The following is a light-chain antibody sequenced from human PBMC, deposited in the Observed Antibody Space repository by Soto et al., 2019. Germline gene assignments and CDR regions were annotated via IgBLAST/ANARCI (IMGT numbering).Light chain of an antibody. J-gene: IGLJ1*01. CDR1: SSDVGASNH. CDR3: CSFTISSTYV. Sequence: QSALTQPASVSASPGESITISCTGTSSDVGASNHVSWYQQHPGKAPKLMIYDVNDRPSGVSHRFSGSKSGNTASLTISGLLPDDEADYYCCSFTISSTYVFGAGTKLTVL. V-gene: IGLV2-14*03. CDR2: DVN.